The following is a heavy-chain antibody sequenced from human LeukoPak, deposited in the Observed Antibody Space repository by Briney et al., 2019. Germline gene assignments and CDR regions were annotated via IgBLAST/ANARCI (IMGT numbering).Heavy chain of an antibody. V-gene: IGHV3-23*01. J-gene: IGHJ3*02. D-gene: IGHD3-22*01. CDR1: GFTFYDYG. Sequence: GGAPRLSFAASGFTFYDYGMSWVRQAPGKGVGGGSAISGSGGSTYYADSVKGRFTISRDNSKNTLYLQMNSLRAEDTAVYYCAKVQAPYYDSSGYYLTGGAFDIWGQGTMVTVSS. CDR2: ISGSGGST. CDR3: AKVQAPYYDSSGYYLTGGAFDI.